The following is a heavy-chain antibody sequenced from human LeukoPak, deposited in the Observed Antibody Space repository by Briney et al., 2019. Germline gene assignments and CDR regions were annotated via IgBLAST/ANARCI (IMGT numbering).Heavy chain of an antibody. V-gene: IGHV4-61*01. D-gene: IGHD3-9*01. CDR3: ARVGDVLRYFDWLHPFDY. J-gene: IGHJ4*02. CDR2: IYYSGST. Sequence: SETLSLTCTVSGGSVSSGSYYWSWIRQPPGKGLEWIGYIYYSGSTNYNPSLKSRVTISVDTSKNQFSLKRSSVTAADPAVYYCARVGDVLRYFDWLHPFDYWGQGTLVTVSS. CDR1: GGSVSSGSYY.